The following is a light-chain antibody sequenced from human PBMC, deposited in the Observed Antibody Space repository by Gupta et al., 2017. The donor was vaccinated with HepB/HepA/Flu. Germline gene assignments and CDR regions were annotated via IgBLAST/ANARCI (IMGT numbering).Light chain of an antibody. J-gene: IGKJ2*01. Sequence: IVLTQSPGTLSLSPGERATLSCRASHIVSRTPLVWYLQQPGQAPRLLIYGASNRAAGVPDRFRGSGSGTDFTLTVSRLEPEDFAVYYCQHDDASPYTFGQGTKLQIK. CDR1: HIVSRTP. V-gene: IGKV3-20*01. CDR3: QHDDASPYT. CDR2: GAS.